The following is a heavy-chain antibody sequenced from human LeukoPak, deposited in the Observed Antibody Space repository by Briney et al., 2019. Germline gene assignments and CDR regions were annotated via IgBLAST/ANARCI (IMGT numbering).Heavy chain of an antibody. CDR2: IYSGGHT. CDR1: GFNVSTKY. CDR3: ASIWEGGWAYGYERETNDY. J-gene: IGHJ4*02. Sequence: QPGGSLRLSCAASGFNVSTKYMSWVRQAPGKGLEWVSVIYSGGHTYYADSVKGRFTISRDNSKNTLSLQMNSLGVEDTAVYYSASIWEGGWAYGYERETNDYWGQGTLVTVSS. V-gene: IGHV3-66*01. D-gene: IGHD5-12*01.